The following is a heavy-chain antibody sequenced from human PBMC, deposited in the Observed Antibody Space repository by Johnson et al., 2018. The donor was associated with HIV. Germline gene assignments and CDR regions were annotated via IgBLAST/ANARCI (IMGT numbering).Heavy chain of an antibody. Sequence: VQLVESGGAVVQPGGSLRLSCAASGFTFDDYAMHWVRQAPGNGLEWVSLIRWDGAITSYVDSVKGRFTISRDNSRNSLFLQMKRLRAEDTALYYCARAEIYEGRVGDFAFDIWGRGTMVTVSS. CDR2: IRWDGAIT. CDR1: GFTFDDYA. J-gene: IGHJ3*02. D-gene: IGHD3-10*01. CDR3: ARAEIYEGRVGDFAFDI. V-gene: IGHV3-43D*03.